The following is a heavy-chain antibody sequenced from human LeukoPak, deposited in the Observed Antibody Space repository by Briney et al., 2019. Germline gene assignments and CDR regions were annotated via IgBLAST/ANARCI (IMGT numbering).Heavy chain of an antibody. D-gene: IGHD3-22*01. CDR1: GASISSGSYY. J-gene: IGHJ6*03. CDR2: IYTSGST. CDR3: GRERRYDGSMDV. Sequence: KPSETLSLTCTVSGASISSGSYYWSWIRQPAGKGLGWIGRIYTSGSTNYNPSLKSRVTISLDTSKNQFSLKLSSVTAADTAVYYCGRERRYDGSMDVWGKGTTVTISS. V-gene: IGHV4-61*02.